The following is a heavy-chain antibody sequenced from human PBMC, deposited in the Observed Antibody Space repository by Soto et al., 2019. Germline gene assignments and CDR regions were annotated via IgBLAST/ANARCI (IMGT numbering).Heavy chain of an antibody. D-gene: IGHD3-22*01. CDR3: AREDSLAVVAPGY. Sequence: GGSLRLSCAASGFTFSSYAMHWVRQTPGKGLEWVAVISYDGGDKYYADSVKGRFTISRDNSKNTLYLQMNSLRAEDTSVYYCAREDSLAVVAPGYWGQGTLVTVSS. V-gene: IGHV3-30-3*01. CDR2: ISYDGGDK. CDR1: GFTFSSYA. J-gene: IGHJ4*02.